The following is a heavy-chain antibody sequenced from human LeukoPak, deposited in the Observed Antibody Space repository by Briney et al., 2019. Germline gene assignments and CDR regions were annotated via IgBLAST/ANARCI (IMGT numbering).Heavy chain of an antibody. CDR3: ARARLAAMVAATGSWFDP. CDR2: INPNSGGT. Sequence: ASVKVSCKASGYTFAGYYMHWVRQAPGQGLEWMGWINPNSGGTNYAQKLQGRVTMTRDTSISTAYMELSSLRSEDTAVYYCARARLAAMVAATGSWFDPWGQGTLVTVSS. J-gene: IGHJ5*02. V-gene: IGHV1-2*02. CDR1: GYTFAGYY. D-gene: IGHD2-15*01.